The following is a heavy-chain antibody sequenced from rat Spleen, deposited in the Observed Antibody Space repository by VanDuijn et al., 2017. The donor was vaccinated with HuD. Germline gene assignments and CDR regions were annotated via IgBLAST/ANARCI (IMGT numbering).Heavy chain of an antibody. CDR3: ARQYVYYGSKSSNWFAY. D-gene: IGHD1-6*01. Sequence: EVQLVESDGGLVQPGRSLKLSCTASGFTLSDYSMAWVRQAPTKGLEWVATMSYDGGNTYYRDSVKDRFTVSRNNAKNTRYLQMDILRSEDTATYYCARQYVYYGSKSSNWFAYWGQGTLVTVSS. J-gene: IGHJ3*01. CDR2: MSYDGGNT. V-gene: IGHV5-29*01. CDR1: GFTLSDYS.